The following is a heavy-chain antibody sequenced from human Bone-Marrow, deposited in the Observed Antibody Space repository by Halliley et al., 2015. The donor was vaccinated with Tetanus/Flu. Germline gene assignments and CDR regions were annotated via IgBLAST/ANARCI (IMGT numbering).Heavy chain of an antibody. J-gene: IGHJ4*02. D-gene: IGHD3-10*01. CDR3: ARGYYTSSGVYFDF. Sequence: QDGSVKFYVVSVKGRFPIPRDNAKNSVFLQMNSLRADDAALYYCARGYYTSSGVYFDFWGQGTLTPVSS. CDR2: QDGSVK. V-gene: IGHV3-7*03.